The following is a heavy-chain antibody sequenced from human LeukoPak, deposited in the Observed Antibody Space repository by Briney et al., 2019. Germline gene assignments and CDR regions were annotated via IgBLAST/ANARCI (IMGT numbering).Heavy chain of an antibody. V-gene: IGHV4-59*01. J-gene: IGHJ5*02. Sequence: SETLSLTCTVSSGSISTYYWSWIRQPPGKGLEWIGYIYYSGSTNYNPSLKSRVTISVDTSKNQFSLKLNSVSAADTAVYYCARLTVPLRFDPWGQGTLVTVSS. CDR3: ARLTVPLRFDP. D-gene: IGHD2-2*01. CDR1: SGSISTYY. CDR2: IYYSGST.